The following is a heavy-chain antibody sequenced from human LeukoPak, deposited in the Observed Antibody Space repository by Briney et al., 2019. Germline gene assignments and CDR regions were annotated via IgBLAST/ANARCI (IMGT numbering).Heavy chain of an antibody. V-gene: IGHV3-48*04. CDR3: ARAHYYDSSGLDF. CDR2: ISSSGSTI. CDR1: EFTFSKYS. D-gene: IGHD3-22*01. Sequence: GGSLRLSCAASEFTFSKYSMNWVRQAPGKGLEWVSYISSSGSTIYYADSLKGRFTISRDNAKNSLYLQMNSLRAEDTAVYYCARAHYYDSSGLDFWGQGTLVTVSS. J-gene: IGHJ4*02.